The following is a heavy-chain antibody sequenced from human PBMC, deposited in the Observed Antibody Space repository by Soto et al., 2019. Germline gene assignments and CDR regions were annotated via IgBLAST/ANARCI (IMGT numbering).Heavy chain of an antibody. V-gene: IGHV1-8*01. CDR1: GYTFTSYD. CDR2: MNPNSGNT. Sequence: ASVKVSCKASGYTFTSYDINWVRQATGQGLEWMGWMNPNSGNTGYAQKFQGRVTMTRNTSISTAYMELSSLRSEDTAVYYCARGPRQYYDFWSGYPAHYYYYYMDVWGKGTTVTVSS. D-gene: IGHD3-3*01. CDR3: ARGPRQYYDFWSGYPAHYYYYYMDV. J-gene: IGHJ6*03.